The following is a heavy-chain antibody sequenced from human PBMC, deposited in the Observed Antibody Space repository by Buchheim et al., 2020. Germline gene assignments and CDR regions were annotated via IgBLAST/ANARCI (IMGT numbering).Heavy chain of an antibody. CDR1: GFTFSSYS. V-gene: IGHV3-48*01. D-gene: IGHD5-18*01. CDR3: AREGRIQLWSPFDY. J-gene: IGHJ4*02. CDR2: ISSSSSTI. Sequence: EVQLVESGGGLVQPGGSLRLSCAASGFTFSSYSMNWVRQAPGKGLEWVSYISSSSSTIYYADSVKGRFTISSDNAKNSLYLPMNSLRAEDTAVYYCAREGRIQLWSPFDYWGQGTL.